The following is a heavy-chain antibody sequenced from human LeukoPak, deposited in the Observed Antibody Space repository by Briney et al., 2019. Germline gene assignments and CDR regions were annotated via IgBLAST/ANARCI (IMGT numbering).Heavy chain of an antibody. Sequence: TGGSLRLSCEASGVTFSSYVMSWVRQAPGKGPEWVSGISGSGGGTYYADSVKGRFTISRDNAKNSLYLQMNSLRAEDTAVYYCARDHPVTSPFDYWGQGTLVTVSS. J-gene: IGHJ4*02. CDR2: ISGSGGGT. CDR3: ARDHPVTSPFDY. D-gene: IGHD4-17*01. CDR1: GVTFSSYV. V-gene: IGHV3-23*01.